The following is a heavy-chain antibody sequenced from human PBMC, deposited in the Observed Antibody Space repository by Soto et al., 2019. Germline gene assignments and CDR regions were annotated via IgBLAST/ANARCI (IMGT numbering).Heavy chain of an antibody. V-gene: IGHV1-3*01. CDR2: INAANGDT. Sequence: ASVKVSCKASGYTFTRYAMRWVRQAPGQRFEYMGWINAANGDTRCSQKFQGRVTITRDTSASTGYMELSSLTSEDTAVYYCAREGADILTGYFSYRGQGTPVTVSS. CDR1: GYTFTRYA. CDR3: AREGADILTGYFSY. J-gene: IGHJ4*02. D-gene: IGHD3-9*01.